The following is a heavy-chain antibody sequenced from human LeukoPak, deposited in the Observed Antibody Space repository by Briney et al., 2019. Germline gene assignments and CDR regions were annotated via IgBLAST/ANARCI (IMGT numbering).Heavy chain of an antibody. Sequence: PGGPLRLSCAASGFSVNTNYMTWVRQAPGKGLEWVSVLYSGGGAYYADSVKDRFTISRDYSQNTLLLQMNSLRAEDTALYYCARGKTSDDIVEDAFDIWAKGQWSPSLQ. CDR1: GFSVNTNY. CDR3: ARGKTSDDIVEDAFDI. V-gene: IGHV3-66*01. CDR2: LYSGGGA. J-gene: IGHJ3*02. D-gene: IGHD2-15*01.